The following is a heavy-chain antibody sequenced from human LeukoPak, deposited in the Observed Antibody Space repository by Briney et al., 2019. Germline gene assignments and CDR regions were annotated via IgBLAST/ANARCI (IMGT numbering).Heavy chain of an antibody. J-gene: IGHJ4*02. CDR2: IYYSGST. CDR1: GGSISSYY. Sequence: PSETLSLTCTVSGGSISSYYWSWIRQPPGKGLEWIGYIYYSGSTNYNPSLKSRVTISVDTSKNQFSLKLSSVTAADTAVYYCASGRAAGTHFDYWGQGTLVTVSS. V-gene: IGHV4-59*08. CDR3: ASGRAAGTHFDY. D-gene: IGHD6-13*01.